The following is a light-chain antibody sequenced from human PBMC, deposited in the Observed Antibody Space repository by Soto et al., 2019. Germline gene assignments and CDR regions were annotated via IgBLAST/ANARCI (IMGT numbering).Light chain of an antibody. CDR2: DAS. J-gene: IGKJ4*01. Sequence: EIVLTQSPATLSLSPGESATLSCRASQSVSSYLAWYQQKPGQAPMLLIYDASDSATAIPARFSGSGSGTDFPLTISSLGPEDFAVYYRQQRFNWPLTFGGGTKVEL. CDR3: QQRFNWPLT. CDR1: QSVSSY. V-gene: IGKV3-11*01.